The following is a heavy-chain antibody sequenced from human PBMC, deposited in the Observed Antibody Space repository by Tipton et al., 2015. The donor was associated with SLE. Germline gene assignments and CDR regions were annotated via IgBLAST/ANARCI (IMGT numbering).Heavy chain of an antibody. D-gene: IGHD5-24*01. V-gene: IGHV4-34*01. J-gene: IGHJ5*02. CDR3: ARALNNGWRLGDRFDP. CDR2: VSHRGTT. Sequence: TLSLTCAVYGGTSRDYFWSWIRQPPGKGLEWIGEVSHRGTTNYNPSLDSRVTTSLDRFNNQFTLKLSSVTAADTAVYYCARALNNGWRLGDRFDPWGQGTLVTVSS. CDR1: GGTSRDYF.